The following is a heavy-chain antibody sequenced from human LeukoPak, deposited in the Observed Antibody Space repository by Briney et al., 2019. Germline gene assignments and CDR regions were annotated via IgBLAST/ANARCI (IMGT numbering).Heavy chain of an antibody. CDR2: IYPGDSDT. J-gene: IGHJ4*02. Sequence: GESLKISCKVSGYSFSTYWIGWVRQMPGKGLEWMGIIYPGDSDTRYSPSFQGQVTISADKSISTAYLQWSSLKASDTAMYYCARLVSLQRFDYWAREPWSPSPQ. D-gene: IGHD1-1*01. CDR1: GYSFSTYW. V-gene: IGHV5-51*01. CDR3: ARLVSLQRFDY.